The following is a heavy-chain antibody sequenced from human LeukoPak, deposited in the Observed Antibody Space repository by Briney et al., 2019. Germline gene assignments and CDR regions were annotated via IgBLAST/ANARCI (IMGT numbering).Heavy chain of an antibody. CDR2: IYYSGTT. V-gene: IGHV4-39*07. J-gene: IGHJ4*02. Sequence: PSETLSLTCTVSGDSIKSSSYYWAWVRQPPGKGLEWIASIYYSGTTYYNPSLKSRVTISLDTSRNQHSLKLSSVTAADTAVYYCARDRSGYDLFDYWGQGTLVTVSS. CDR3: ARDRSGYDLFDY. CDR1: GDSIKSSSYY. D-gene: IGHD5-12*01.